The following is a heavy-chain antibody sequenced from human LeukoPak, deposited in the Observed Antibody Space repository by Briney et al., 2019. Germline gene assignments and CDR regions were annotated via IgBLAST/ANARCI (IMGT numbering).Heavy chain of an antibody. CDR1: GFTFDHYA. J-gene: IGHJ4*02. CDR3: AKDWMGWYFDY. CDR2: ISGDGADT. V-gene: IGHV3-43*02. D-gene: IGHD2-15*01. Sequence: GGSLRLSCAASGFTFDHYAMHWVRQAPGKGLEWVSLISGDGADTYYADSVKGRFTISRDNSKNSLYLQMSSLRSEDTAFYYCAKDWMGWYFDYWGQGALVTVSS.